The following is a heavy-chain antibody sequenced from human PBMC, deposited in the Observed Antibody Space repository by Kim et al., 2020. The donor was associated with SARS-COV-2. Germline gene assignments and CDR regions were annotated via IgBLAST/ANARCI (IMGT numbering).Heavy chain of an antibody. CDR2: IYHSGST. CDR1: GGSISSGGYS. Sequence: SETLSLTCAVSGGSISSGGYSWSWIRQPPGKGLEWIGYIYHSGSTYYNPSLKSRVTISVDRSKNQFSLKLSSVTAADTAVYYCARSLESGYYGDGFDYWGQGTLVTVSS. V-gene: IGHV4-30-2*01. J-gene: IGHJ4*02. CDR3: ARSLESGYYGDGFDY. D-gene: IGHD3-22*01.